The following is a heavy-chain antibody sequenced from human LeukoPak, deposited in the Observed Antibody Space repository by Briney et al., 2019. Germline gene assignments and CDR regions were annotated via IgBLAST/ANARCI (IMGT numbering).Heavy chain of an antibody. CDR1: GGSISSGSYY. CDR3: ARHPIVVVVAAVGWFDP. J-gene: IGHJ5*02. CDR2: IYTSGST. D-gene: IGHD2-15*01. V-gene: IGHV4-61*02. Sequence: SQTLSLTCTVSGGSISSGSYYWSWIRQPAGKGLEWIGRIYTSGSTNYNPSLKSRVTISVDTSKNQFSLKLSSVTAADAAVYYCARHPIVVVVAAVGWFDPWGQGTLVTVSS.